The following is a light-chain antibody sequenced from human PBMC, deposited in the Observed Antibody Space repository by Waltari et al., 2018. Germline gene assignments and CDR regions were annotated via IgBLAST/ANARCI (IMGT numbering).Light chain of an antibody. V-gene: IGKV1-13*02. CDR2: YAN. J-gene: IGKJ1*01. CDR3: QQGNSYPRT. Sequence: IQMSQSPSSLSASVGDRVTITCRASQGISSYLNWYQQKPGKAPKLLIYYANSLASGVPSRFRVSGSGTEFTLTISSLQPEDFATYYCQQGNSYPRTFGQGTKVEIK. CDR1: QGISSY.